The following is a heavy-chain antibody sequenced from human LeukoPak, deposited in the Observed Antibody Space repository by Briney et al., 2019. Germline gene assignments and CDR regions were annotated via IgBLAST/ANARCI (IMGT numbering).Heavy chain of an antibody. Sequence: SETLSLTCTVSGSSISSYYWSWIRQPAGKGLEWIGRIYTSGSTNYNPSLKSRVTMSVDTSKNQFSLKLSSVTAADTAVYYCARDTYGSGSIYFDYWGQGTLVTVSS. CDR3: ARDTYGSGSIYFDY. J-gene: IGHJ4*02. D-gene: IGHD3-10*01. V-gene: IGHV4-4*07. CDR1: GSSISSYY. CDR2: IYTSGST.